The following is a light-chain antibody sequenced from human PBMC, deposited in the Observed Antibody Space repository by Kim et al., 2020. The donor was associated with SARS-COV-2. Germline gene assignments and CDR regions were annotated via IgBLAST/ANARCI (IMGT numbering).Light chain of an antibody. Sequence: ELTQPPSASGTPGQRVTISSSGSTSNIGSNYVSWYQQLPGTAPKLLIYRNNQRPSGVPDRFSGSKSGTSASLAISGLRSEDEADYYCGAWDDSLGGVVFGGGTQLTVL. CDR1: TSNIGSNY. V-gene: IGLV1-47*01. CDR3: GAWDDSLGGVV. J-gene: IGLJ3*02. CDR2: RNN.